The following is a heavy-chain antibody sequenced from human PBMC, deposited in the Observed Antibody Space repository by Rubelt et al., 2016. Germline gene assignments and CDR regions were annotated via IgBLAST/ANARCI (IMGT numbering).Heavy chain of an antibody. D-gene: IGHD4-17*01. Sequence: EVQLVESGGGLVKPGGSLRLSCAASGFTFSNAWMSWVRQAPGKGLEWVGRIKSKTDGGTTDYAAPVKGRFPISRYDSKNTLDLQMNSLKTEDTAVYYCTTVQDGDYGYWYFDLWGRGTLVTVSS. CDR1: GFTFSNAW. CDR3: TTVQDGDYGYWYFDL. CDR2: IKSKTDGGTT. J-gene: IGHJ2*01. V-gene: IGHV3-15*01.